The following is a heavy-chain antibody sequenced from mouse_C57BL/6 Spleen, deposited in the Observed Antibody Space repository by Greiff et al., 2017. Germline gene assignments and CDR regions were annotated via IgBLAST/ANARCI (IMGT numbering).Heavy chain of an antibody. CDR1: GYSFTGYY. CDR3: ARGYDYGSSYGY. Sequence: DVQLQESGPELVKPGASVKISCKASGYSFTGYYMNWVKQSPEKSLEWIGEINPSTGGTTYNQKFKAKATLTVDKSSSTAYMQLKSLTSEDSAVYYCARGYDYGSSYGYWGQGTTLTVSS. D-gene: IGHD1-1*01. V-gene: IGHV1-42*01. J-gene: IGHJ2*01. CDR2: INPSTGGT.